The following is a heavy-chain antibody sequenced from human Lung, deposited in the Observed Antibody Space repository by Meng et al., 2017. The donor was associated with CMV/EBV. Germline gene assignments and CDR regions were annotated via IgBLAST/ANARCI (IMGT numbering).Heavy chain of an antibody. CDR2: IRSKANIYAT. CDR3: TSLTMIDAFDI. V-gene: IGHV3-73*01. CDR1: GFTFSGSA. D-gene: IGHD3-22*01. J-gene: IGHJ3*02. Sequence: GGSXRLXCAASGFTFSGSAMHWVRQASGKGLEWVGRIRSKANIYATAYTASVRGGFTVSRDDSKNTAYLQMNSLKTEDTAVYYFTSLTMIDAFDIWGQGTXVTVSS.